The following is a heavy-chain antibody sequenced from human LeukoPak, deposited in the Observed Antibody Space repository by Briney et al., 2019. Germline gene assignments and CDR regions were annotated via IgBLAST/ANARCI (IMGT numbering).Heavy chain of an antibody. CDR3: ASALNDCSSTSCYRSRITIFGVVTGTDY. J-gene: IGHJ4*03. CDR2: ISYDGSNK. Sequence: PGGSLRLSCAASGFTFSSYGMHWVRQAPGKGLEWVAVISYDGSNKYYADSVKGRFTISRDNSKNTLYLQMNSLRAEDTAVYYCASALNDCSSTSCYRSRITIFGVVTGTDYWGQGTTVTVSS. V-gene: IGHV3-30*03. CDR1: GFTFSSYG. D-gene: IGHD2-2*02.